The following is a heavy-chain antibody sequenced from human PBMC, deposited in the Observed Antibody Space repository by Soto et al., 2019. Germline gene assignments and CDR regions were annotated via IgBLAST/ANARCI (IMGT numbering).Heavy chain of an antibody. V-gene: IGHV1-18*01. Sequence: ASLKVSCKASGYTFTTYDISWFRQAPGQGLEWMGWISAYNGNTNYPQKLQGRVTMTTDTSTSTAYMELRSLRSDDTTVYYCARGVGWEPLDYWGQGTLVTVSS. D-gene: IGHD1-26*01. J-gene: IGHJ4*02. CDR1: GYTFTTYD. CDR2: ISAYNGNT. CDR3: ARGVGWEPLDY.